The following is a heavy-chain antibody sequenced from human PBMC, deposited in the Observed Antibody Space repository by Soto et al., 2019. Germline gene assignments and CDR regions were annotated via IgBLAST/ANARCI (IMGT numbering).Heavy chain of an antibody. J-gene: IGHJ5*02. CDR2: INHSGST. CDR1: GGSSSIYY. CDR3: ARRSITMVRGVIITKKNWFDP. Sequence: PSETLSLTCAVYGGSSSIYYCSGIRQPPGKGLEWIGEINHSGSTNYNPSLKSRVTISVDTSKNQFSLKLSSVTAADTAVYYCARRSITMVRGVIITKKNWFDPWGQGTLVTVSS. V-gene: IGHV4-34*01. D-gene: IGHD3-10*01.